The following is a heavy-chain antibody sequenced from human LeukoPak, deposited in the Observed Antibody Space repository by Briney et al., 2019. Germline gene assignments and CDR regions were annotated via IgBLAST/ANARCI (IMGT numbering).Heavy chain of an antibody. V-gene: IGHV3-53*01. CDR3: ARVDMITFGGVIWFDP. J-gene: IGHJ5*02. CDR1: GFTVSSNY. D-gene: IGHD3-16*01. CDR2: IYSGGST. Sequence: GSLRLSCAASGFTVSSNYMSWVRQAPGKGLEWVSVIYSGGSTYYADSVKGRFTISRDNSKNTLYLQMNSLRAEDTAVYYCARVDMITFGGVIWFDPWGQGTLVTVSS.